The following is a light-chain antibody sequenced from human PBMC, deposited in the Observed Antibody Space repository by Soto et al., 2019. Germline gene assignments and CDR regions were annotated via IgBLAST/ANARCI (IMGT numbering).Light chain of an antibody. CDR2: ADS. CDR1: NIGSKG. Sequence: SYELTQPPSVSVAPGQTARITCGGNNIGSKGVHWYQQKPDQAPMLVVYADSDRPSGIPERFSGSNSGNTATLTISRVEAGDEADYYCQVWDSSSDQFGGGTKLTVL. V-gene: IGLV3-21*02. CDR3: QVWDSSSDQ. J-gene: IGLJ2*01.